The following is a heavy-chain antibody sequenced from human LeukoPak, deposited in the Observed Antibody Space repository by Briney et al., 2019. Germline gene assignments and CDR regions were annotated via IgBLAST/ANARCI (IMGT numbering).Heavy chain of an antibody. CDR1: GYTFTGYY. CDR2: INPNSGGT. CDR3: ARDRRRDSSGYYPY. V-gene: IGHV1-2*02. J-gene: IGHJ4*02. D-gene: IGHD3-22*01. Sequence: ASVKVSCKASGYTFTGYYMHWVRQAPGQGLEWMGWINPNSGGTNYAQKFQGRVTMTRDTSISTAYMELSRLRSDDTAVYYCARDRRRDSSGYYPYWGQGTLVTVSS.